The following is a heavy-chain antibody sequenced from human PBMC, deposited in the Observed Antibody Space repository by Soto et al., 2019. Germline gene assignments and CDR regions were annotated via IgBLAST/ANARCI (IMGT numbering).Heavy chain of an antibody. CDR2: IYSSGST. V-gene: IGHV4-30-4*08. CDR3: ARRVTGGGERFDP. CDR1: GGSISRGDYY. J-gene: IGHJ5*02. Sequence: QVQLQEWGPGLVKPSQTLSLTCTVSGGSISRGDYYWSWIRQPPGKGLEYIGYIYSSGSTYYNPSLKSRVTISIDTSKNQFSLKLSSVTAAATAVYYCARRVTGGGERFDPWGQGTQVTVSS. D-gene: IGHD7-27*01.